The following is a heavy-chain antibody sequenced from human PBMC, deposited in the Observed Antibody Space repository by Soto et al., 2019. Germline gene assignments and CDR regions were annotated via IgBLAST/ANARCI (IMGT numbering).Heavy chain of an antibody. V-gene: IGHV1-2*02. CDR3: ASNNPGARFDP. CDR1: RYIFTSYS. CDR2: INPNNGAT. Sequence: QVQLVQSGAEVKKPGASVKVSCKAPRYIFTSYSMHWVRQAPGQGLEWMGWINPNNGATHYGLSFQGRVTMTRDTSISTAYMELSSLRSDDTAVYYCASNNPGARFDPWGQGTLFIVSS. D-gene: IGHD1-1*01. J-gene: IGHJ5*02.